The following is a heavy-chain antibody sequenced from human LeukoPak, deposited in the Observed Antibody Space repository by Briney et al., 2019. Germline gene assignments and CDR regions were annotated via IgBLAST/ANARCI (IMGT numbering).Heavy chain of an antibody. V-gene: IGHV3-48*04. J-gene: IGHJ4*02. Sequence: GGSLRLFCAASGFTFSSYSMNWVRQAPGQGLEWVAYISSSGSTVYYADSVKGRFTISRDNAKNSLFLQMNSLRAEDTADYYCAREKFYDNSGYDYWGRGTLVTVSS. CDR1: GFTFSSYS. CDR3: AREKFYDNSGYDY. D-gene: IGHD3-22*01. CDR2: ISSSGSTV.